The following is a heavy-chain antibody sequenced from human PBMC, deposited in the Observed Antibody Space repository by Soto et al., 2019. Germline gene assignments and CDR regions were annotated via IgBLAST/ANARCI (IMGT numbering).Heavy chain of an antibody. CDR2: IDPSDSYT. V-gene: IGHV5-10-1*01. Sequence: PGESLKISCKVSGYSFTSYWISWVRQMPGKGLEWMGRIDPSDSYTNYSPSFQGHVTISADKSISTAYLQWSSLKASDTAMYYCARSASIAASDYYYYGMDVWGQGTTVTVSS. CDR1: GYSFTSYW. J-gene: IGHJ6*02. D-gene: IGHD6-6*01. CDR3: ARSASIAASDYYYYGMDV.